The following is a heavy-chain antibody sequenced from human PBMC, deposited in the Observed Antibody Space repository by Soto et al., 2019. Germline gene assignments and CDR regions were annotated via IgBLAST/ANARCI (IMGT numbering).Heavy chain of an antibody. D-gene: IGHD3-9*01. V-gene: IGHV1-3*01. Sequence: ASVKVSCKASGYTFTSYAMHWVRQAPGQRLEWMGWINAGNGNTKYSQKFQGRVTITRDTSASTAYMELSSLRSEDTAVYYCAGAGDILTGYKAANWFDPWGQGTLVTVSS. CDR1: GYTFTSYA. CDR3: AGAGDILTGYKAANWFDP. CDR2: INAGNGNT. J-gene: IGHJ5*02.